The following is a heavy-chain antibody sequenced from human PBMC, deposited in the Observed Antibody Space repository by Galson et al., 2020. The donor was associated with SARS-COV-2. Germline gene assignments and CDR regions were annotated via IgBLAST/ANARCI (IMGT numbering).Heavy chain of an antibody. J-gene: IGHJ5*02. Sequence: SETLSLTCAVYGGSFSGYYWSWIRQPPGKGLEWIGEINHSGSTNYNPSLKSRVTISVDTSKNQFSLKLSSVTAADTAVYYCARGLNHDYVWGSYRRRFDPWGQGTLVTVSS. V-gene: IGHV4-34*01. CDR3: ARGLNHDYVWGSYRRRFDP. D-gene: IGHD3-16*02. CDR2: INHSGST. CDR1: GGSFSGYY.